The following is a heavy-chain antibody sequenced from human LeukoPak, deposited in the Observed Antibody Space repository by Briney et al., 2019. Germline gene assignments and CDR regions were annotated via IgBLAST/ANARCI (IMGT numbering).Heavy chain of an antibody. CDR2: INNDGSAS. J-gene: IGHJ4*02. V-gene: IGHV3-74*01. D-gene: IGHD4-23*01. CDR3: AKDGASAVVFDY. CDR1: GFTFSSYW. Sequence: GGSLRLSCAASGFTFSSYWMHWVRQAPGKGLLWVSRINNDGSASAYADSVKGRFTISRDNVKNTLYLQMNSLRVEDTAVYYCAKDGASAVVFDYWGQGTLVTVSS.